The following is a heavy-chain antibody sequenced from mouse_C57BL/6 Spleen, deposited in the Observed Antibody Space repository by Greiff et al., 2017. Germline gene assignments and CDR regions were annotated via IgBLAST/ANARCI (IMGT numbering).Heavy chain of an antibody. V-gene: IGHV1-76*01. Sequence: VQLQESGAELVRPGASVKLSCKASGYTFTDYYINSVKQRPGQGLEWIARIYPGSGNTYYNEKFKGKATLTAEKSSSTAYMQLSSLTSEDSAVYFCAREGNGNYPFAYWGQGTLVTVSA. CDR1: GYTFTDYY. D-gene: IGHD2-1*01. CDR3: AREGNGNYPFAY. J-gene: IGHJ3*01. CDR2: IYPGSGNT.